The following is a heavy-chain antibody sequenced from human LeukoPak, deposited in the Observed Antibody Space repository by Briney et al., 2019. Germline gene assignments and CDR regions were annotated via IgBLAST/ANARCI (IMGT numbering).Heavy chain of an antibody. D-gene: IGHD3-3*01. CDR1: GYTFTGYY. Sequence: ASVKVSCKASGYTFTGYYMHWVRQAPGHGLEWMGWINPNSGGTNYAQKFQGRVTMTRDTSISTAYMELSRLRSDDTAVYYCASTPYYDFWSGYYGNWFDPWGQGTLVTVSS. CDR3: ASTPYYDFWSGYYGNWFDP. CDR2: INPNSGGT. V-gene: IGHV1-2*02. J-gene: IGHJ5*02.